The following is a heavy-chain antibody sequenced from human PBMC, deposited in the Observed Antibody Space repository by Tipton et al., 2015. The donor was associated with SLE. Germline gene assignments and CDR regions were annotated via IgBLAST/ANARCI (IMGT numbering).Heavy chain of an antibody. V-gene: IGHV4-59*11. D-gene: IGHD1-26*01. J-gene: IGHJ3*02. CDR1: GGSISSHY. CDR2: IYYSGST. Sequence: TLSLTCTVSGGSISSHYWSWIRQPPGKGLEWIGYIYYSGSTYYNPSLKSRVTISVDTSKNQFSLKLSSVTAADTAVYYCARDDGSIVGATQAFDIWGQGTMVTVSS. CDR3: ARDDGSIVGATQAFDI.